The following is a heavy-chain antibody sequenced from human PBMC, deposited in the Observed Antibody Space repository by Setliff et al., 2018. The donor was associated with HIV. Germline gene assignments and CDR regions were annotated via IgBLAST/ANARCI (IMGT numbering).Heavy chain of an antibody. CDR1: GFKFKEYA. Sequence: GGSLRLSCASSGFKFKEYAMHWVRQAPGKGLEWVAFIWFDGIHKYYADSVKGRFTISRDNSKNMFYLQMDSLRVDDTAVYYCAGDPPLSGYAPHIWGQGTKVTVSS. V-gene: IGHV3-33*01. J-gene: IGHJ3*02. D-gene: IGHD2-2*03. CDR3: AGDPPLSGYAPHI. CDR2: IWFDGIHK.